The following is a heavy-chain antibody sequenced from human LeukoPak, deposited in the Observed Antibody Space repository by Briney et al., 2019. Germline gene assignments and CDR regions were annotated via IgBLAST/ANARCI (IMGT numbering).Heavy chain of an antibody. Sequence: ASVKVSCKASGYTFTDYYLHWVRQAPGQGLEWMGWINPNSGGTNYAQKFQGRVTMTRDTSISTAYMELSRLRSDDTAVYYCAMGPPSYYYDSSGYYYFDSWGQGTLVTVSS. V-gene: IGHV1-2*02. CDR3: AMGPPSYYYDSSGYYYFDS. CDR1: GYTFTDYY. J-gene: IGHJ4*02. D-gene: IGHD3-22*01. CDR2: INPNSGGT.